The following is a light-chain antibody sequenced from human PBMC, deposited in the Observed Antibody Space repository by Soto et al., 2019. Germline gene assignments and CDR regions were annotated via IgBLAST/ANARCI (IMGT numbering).Light chain of an antibody. CDR3: SSYTSSRTRV. J-gene: IGLJ1*01. CDR1: SSDVGGYNY. CDR2: EVS. Sequence: QSALTQPGSVSGSPGQSITISCTGTSSDVGGYNYVSWYQQHPGKAPKLMIYEVSNRPSGVSNRFSGSKSGNKASLTISGLQAEDEADYYCSSYTSSRTRVFGSGTKVT. V-gene: IGLV2-14*01.